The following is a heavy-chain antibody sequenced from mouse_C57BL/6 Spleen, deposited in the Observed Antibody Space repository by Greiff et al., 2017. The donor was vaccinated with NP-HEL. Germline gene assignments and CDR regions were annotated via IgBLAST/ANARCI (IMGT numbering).Heavy chain of an antibody. CDR2: INPYNGGT. V-gene: IGHV1-19*01. Sequence: VQLQQSGPVLVKPGASVKMSCKASGYTFTDYYMNWVKQSHGKSLEWIGVINPYNGGTSYNQKFKGKATLTVDKSSSTAYMELNSLTSEDSAVYYCARDYGSSYDAMDYWGQGTSVTVSS. D-gene: IGHD1-1*01. CDR3: ARDYGSSYDAMDY. J-gene: IGHJ4*01. CDR1: GYTFTDYY.